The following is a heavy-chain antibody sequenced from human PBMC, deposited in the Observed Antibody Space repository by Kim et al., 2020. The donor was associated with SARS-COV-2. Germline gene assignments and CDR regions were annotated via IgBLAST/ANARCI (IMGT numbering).Heavy chain of an antibody. D-gene: IGHD3-9*01. V-gene: IGHV3-11*04. CDR3: ARWGYDILTAYDAFDF. Sequence: VKGRFTTSGDTATTSLYLQMNSLRAEDTAVYYCARWGYDILTAYDAFDFWGQGTMVTVSS. J-gene: IGHJ3*01.